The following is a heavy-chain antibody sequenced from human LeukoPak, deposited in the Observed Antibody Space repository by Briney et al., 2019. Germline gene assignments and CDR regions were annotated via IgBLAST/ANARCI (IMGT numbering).Heavy chain of an antibody. CDR3: AKRDGGIFDY. J-gene: IGHJ4*02. Sequence: GGSLRLSCAASGFPFSTTWMTWVRQAPGKGLEWVANIKYDGSEKYYADSLKGRFTLSRDNARNSLYLQMNSLRAEDTAVYYCAKRDGGIFDYWGQGTLVTVSS. CDR2: IKYDGSEK. V-gene: IGHV3-7*03. CDR1: GFPFSTTW.